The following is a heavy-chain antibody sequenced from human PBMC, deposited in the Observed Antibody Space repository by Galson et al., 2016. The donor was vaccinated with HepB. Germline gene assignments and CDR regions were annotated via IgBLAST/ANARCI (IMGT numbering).Heavy chain of an antibody. CDR3: ARDPGLRNGMNV. CDR1: GFTVSNNY. J-gene: IGHJ6*02. Sequence: SLRLSCAVSGFTVSNNYMSWVRQAPGKGLEWVSLIYGGGSTYCADSVKGRFTISRDNSKNTLFLQMNNLSAEDTAVYYCARDPGLRNGMNVWGQGTTVTVSS. V-gene: IGHV3-53*01. CDR2: IYGGGST.